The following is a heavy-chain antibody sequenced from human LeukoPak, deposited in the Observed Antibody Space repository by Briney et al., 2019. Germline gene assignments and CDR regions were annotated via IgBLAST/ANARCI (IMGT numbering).Heavy chain of an antibody. CDR3: AREPEYYYDSSAYGDDAFDI. CDR1: GGSISSSSYY. D-gene: IGHD3-22*01. Sequence: SETLSLTCTVSGGSISSSSYYWGRIRQPPGKGLEWIGSIYYSGSTYYNPSLKSRVTISVDTSKSQFSLKLSSVTAADTAVYYCAREPEYYYDSSAYGDDAFDIWGQGTMVTVSS. V-gene: IGHV4-39*07. J-gene: IGHJ3*02. CDR2: IYYSGST.